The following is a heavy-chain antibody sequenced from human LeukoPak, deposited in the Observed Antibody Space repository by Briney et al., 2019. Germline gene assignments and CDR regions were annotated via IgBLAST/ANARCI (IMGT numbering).Heavy chain of an antibody. J-gene: IGHJ4*02. D-gene: IGHD5-18*01. CDR1: GLTFRRDW. CDR2: IKQDGSDK. CDR3: ATLDTAMVTNFGY. V-gene: IGHV3-7*01. Sequence: GGSLRLSCEASGLTFRRDWMSWVRQAPGKGLEWVAMIKQDGSDKYYVDSVKGRFTISSDNTKNSLNLQMNSLRAEDTAVYYCATLDTAMVTNFGYWGQGTLVTVSS.